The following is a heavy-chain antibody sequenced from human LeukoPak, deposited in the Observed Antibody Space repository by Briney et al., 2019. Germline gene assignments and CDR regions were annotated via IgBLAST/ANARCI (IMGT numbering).Heavy chain of an antibody. J-gene: IGHJ3*02. V-gene: IGHV4-59*12. CDR2: IYYTGST. Sequence: PSETLSLTCTVSDGSLSTYYWSWIRQPPGKGLEWIACIYYTGSTNYNPSLKSRGTMSVDTSKNQFSLRLTSVTAADTAVYYCARGSITVVPAFDIWGQGTVVTVSS. CDR3: ARGSITVVPAFDI. CDR1: DGSLSTYY. D-gene: IGHD4-23*01.